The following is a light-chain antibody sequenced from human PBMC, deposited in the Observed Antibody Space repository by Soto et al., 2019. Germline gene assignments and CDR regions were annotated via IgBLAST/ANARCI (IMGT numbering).Light chain of an antibody. Sequence: EILLTQSPDTLSLSPGERATLSCRAAQSVGTRLAWYPHKTGQAPRLLLSGASSRATGIPDRFTGSGSETSFTLTISRLEPEDFALYYCQHYQSGHPITFGQGTRLEIK. CDR2: GAS. J-gene: IGKJ5*01. CDR3: QHYQSGHPIT. CDR1: QSVGTR. V-gene: IGKV3-20*01.